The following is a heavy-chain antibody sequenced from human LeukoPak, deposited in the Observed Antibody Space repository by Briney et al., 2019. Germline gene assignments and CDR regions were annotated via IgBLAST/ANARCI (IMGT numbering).Heavy chain of an antibody. J-gene: IGHJ6*02. D-gene: IGHD5-12*01. V-gene: IGHV1-18*01. Sequence: ASVKVSCKASGYTFTSYVISWVGQAPGQGVEGMGWISAYNGNTNYAPKLQGRVTMTTDTSTSTAYMELRSLRSDDTAVYYCARDLRNSGYDSIYYYGMDVWGQGTTVTVSS. CDR1: GYTFTSYV. CDR3: ARDLRNSGYDSIYYYGMDV. CDR2: ISAYNGNT.